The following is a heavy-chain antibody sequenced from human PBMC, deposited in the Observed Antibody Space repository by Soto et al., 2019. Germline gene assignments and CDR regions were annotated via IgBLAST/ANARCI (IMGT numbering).Heavy chain of an antibody. CDR3: ARQIYDFVWGTYRPFYFDY. J-gene: IGHJ4*02. CDR2: IYYSGST. Sequence: SETLSLTCTVSGGSVSNSNYYWGWIRQPPGKGLEWIGSIYYSGSTYYNPSLKSRVTISVDTSKNQLSLNLRSVTAADTAVYYCARQIYDFVWGTYRPFYFDYWGQGTLVTVSS. D-gene: IGHD3-16*02. V-gene: IGHV4-39*01. CDR1: GGSVSNSNYY.